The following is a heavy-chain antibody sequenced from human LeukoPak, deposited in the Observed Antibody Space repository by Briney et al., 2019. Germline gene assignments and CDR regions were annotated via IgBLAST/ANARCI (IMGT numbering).Heavy chain of an antibody. J-gene: IGHJ4*02. Sequence: ASVKVSCTASGYTFTAYYLHWVRQAPGQGLEWMGWLNPYSGDTNYAQNFQGRVTMTRDTSINTAYMELSRLRSDDTAVYYCVRSSYDSSLRFDDYWGQGTLVTVSS. CDR1: GYTFTAYY. D-gene: IGHD3-22*01. CDR3: VRSSYDSSLRFDDY. CDR2: LNPYSGDT. V-gene: IGHV1-2*02.